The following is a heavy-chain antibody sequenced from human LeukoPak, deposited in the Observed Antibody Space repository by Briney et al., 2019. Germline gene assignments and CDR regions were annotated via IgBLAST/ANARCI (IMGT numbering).Heavy chain of an antibody. CDR1: GFTFSAYS. Sequence: GGSLRLSCAASGFTFSAYSMNWVRQAPGKGLEWVSYISSSSSTIYYADSVKGRFTISRDNAKKSLYLQMNSLRDEDTAVYYCAGEYSSSWFGGWFDPWGQGTLVTVSS. D-gene: IGHD2-2*01. CDR3: AGEYSSSWFGGWFDP. J-gene: IGHJ5*02. V-gene: IGHV3-48*02. CDR2: ISSSSSTI.